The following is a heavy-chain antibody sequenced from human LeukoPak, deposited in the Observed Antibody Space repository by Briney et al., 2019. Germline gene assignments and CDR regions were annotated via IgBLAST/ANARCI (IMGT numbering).Heavy chain of an antibody. CDR2: INHSGST. Sequence: SETLSLTCAVYGGSFSGYYWSWIRQPPGKGLEWIGEINHSGSTNYNPSLKSRVTISVDTSKNQFSLKLSSVTAADTAVYYCATIVAAAARGFFDYWVQGTLVTVSS. CDR3: ATIVAAAARGFFDY. D-gene: IGHD6-13*01. CDR1: GGSFSGYY. J-gene: IGHJ4*02. V-gene: IGHV4-34*01.